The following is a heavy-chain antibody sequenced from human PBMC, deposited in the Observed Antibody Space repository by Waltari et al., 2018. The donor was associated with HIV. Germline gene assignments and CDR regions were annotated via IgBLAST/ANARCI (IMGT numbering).Heavy chain of an antibody. V-gene: IGHV4-59*01. D-gene: IGHD2-15*01. CDR2: IHSTGST. CDR1: ACSIPSYL. Sequence: QLPLLESGPGLVKPLETLALTCPVSACSIPSYLCSWYRQPPGKVLEWIGAIHSTGSTNYNPSLKSRVTISVDTSKTVFSLQLNSVTAADTAIYYCARGIFGGNPGYWGRGTLITVS. CDR3: ARGIFGGNPGY. J-gene: IGHJ4*02.